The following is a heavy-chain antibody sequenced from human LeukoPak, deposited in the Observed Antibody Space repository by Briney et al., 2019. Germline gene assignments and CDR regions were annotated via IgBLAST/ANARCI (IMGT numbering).Heavy chain of an antibody. Sequence: EASVKVSCKASGYTFTGYYMHWVRQAPGQGLEWMGWINPNSGGTNYAQKFQGWVTMTRDTSISTAYMELSRLRSDDTAVYYCARALDNSSSWYLDYWGQGTLVTVSS. CDR2: INPNSGGT. CDR1: GYTFTGYY. D-gene: IGHD6-13*01. CDR3: ARALDNSSSWYLDY. J-gene: IGHJ4*02. V-gene: IGHV1-2*04.